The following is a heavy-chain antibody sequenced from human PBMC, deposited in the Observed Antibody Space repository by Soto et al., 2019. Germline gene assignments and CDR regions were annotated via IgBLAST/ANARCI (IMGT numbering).Heavy chain of an antibody. CDR2: ISGSGGST. CDR1: GFTFSSYA. J-gene: IGHJ4*02. V-gene: IGHV3-23*04. CDR3: AKDKHYCSGGSCYSGFDY. Sequence: VQLVESGGGVVQPGGSLRLSCAASGFTFSSYAMSWVRQAPGKGLEWVSAISGSGGSTYYADSVKGRFTISRDNSKNTLYLQMNSLRAEDTAVYYCAKDKHYCSGGSCYSGFDYWGQGTLVTVSS. D-gene: IGHD2-15*01.